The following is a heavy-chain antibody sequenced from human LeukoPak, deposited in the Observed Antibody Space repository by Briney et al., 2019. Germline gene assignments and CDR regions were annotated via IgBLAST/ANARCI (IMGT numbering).Heavy chain of an antibody. Sequence: KASETLSLTCTVSGGSISSYYWSWIRQPPGKGLEWIGYIYATGSTNYNPSLKSRVTISVDTSKNQFSLNLRSVTAADTAVYYCARLAEDYYGSGSYGYFDYWGQGTLVTVSS. V-gene: IGHV4-4*09. CDR1: GGSISSYY. D-gene: IGHD3-10*01. J-gene: IGHJ4*02. CDR2: IYATGST. CDR3: ARLAEDYYGSGSYGYFDY.